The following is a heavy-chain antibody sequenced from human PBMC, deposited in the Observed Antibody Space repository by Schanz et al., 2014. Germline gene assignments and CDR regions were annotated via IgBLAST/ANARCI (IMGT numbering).Heavy chain of an antibody. CDR3: AKGMGYCSGGTCYDYYYYGLDV. CDR2: ISSSSSYI. CDR1: GFTFSSYS. J-gene: IGHJ6*02. Sequence: VQLVESGGGVVQPGRSLRLSCAASGFTFSSYSMNWVRQAPGKGLEWVSSISSSSSYIYYADSVKGRFTISRDNSENTLYLQMNSLSADDTAVFYCAKGMGYCSGGTCYDYYYYGLDVWGQGTTVTVSS. V-gene: IGHV3-21*04. D-gene: IGHD2-15*01.